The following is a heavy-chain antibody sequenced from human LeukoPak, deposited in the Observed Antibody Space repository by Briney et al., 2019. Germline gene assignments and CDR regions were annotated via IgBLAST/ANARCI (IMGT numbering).Heavy chain of an antibody. CDR2: INPNSGGT. Sequence: ASVKVSCKASGYTFTGYYMHWVRQAPGQGLEWMGWINPNSGGTNYAQKFQGRVTMTRDTSISTAYMELSRLRSDDTAVYYCARVTRYYDSSGYIFDYWGQGTLVTVSS. CDR1: GYTFTGYY. CDR3: ARVTRYYDSSGYIFDY. D-gene: IGHD3-22*01. V-gene: IGHV1-2*02. J-gene: IGHJ4*02.